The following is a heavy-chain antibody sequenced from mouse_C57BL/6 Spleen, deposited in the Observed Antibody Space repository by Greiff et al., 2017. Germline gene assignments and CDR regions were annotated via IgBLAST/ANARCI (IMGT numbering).Heavy chain of an antibody. CDR3: ARGEYDYDGPYYAMDD. CDR2: IYPRSGNT. J-gene: IGHJ4*01. D-gene: IGHD2-4*01. V-gene: IGHV1-81*01. Sequence: QVQLQQSGAELARPGASVKLSCKASGYTFTSYGISWVKQRTGQGLEWIGEIYPRSGNTYYNEKFKGKATLTADKSSSTAYMELRSLTSEDSAVYFCARGEYDYDGPYYAMDDWGQGTSVTVSS. CDR1: GYTFTSYG.